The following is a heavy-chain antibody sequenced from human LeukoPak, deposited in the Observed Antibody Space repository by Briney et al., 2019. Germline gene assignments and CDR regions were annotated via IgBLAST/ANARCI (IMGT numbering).Heavy chain of an antibody. CDR3: ARGGSA. V-gene: IGHV3-7*01. Sequence: GGSLRVSCAASGFTFSASWMSWVRQPPGRGLEWVAHMNEDGSQIYYVDPVKGRFTISRDNAKNSLFLQMNTLRLDDTATYFCARGGSAWGQGTMVTVSS. CDR2: MNEDGSQI. D-gene: IGHD3-10*01. J-gene: IGHJ3*01. CDR1: GFTFSASW.